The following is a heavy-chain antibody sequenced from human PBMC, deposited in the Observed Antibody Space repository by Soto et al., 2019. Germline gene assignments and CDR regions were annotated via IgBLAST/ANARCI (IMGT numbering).Heavy chain of an antibody. V-gene: IGHV3-9*01. D-gene: IGHD5-12*01. Sequence: EVQLVESGGGLVQPGRSLRLSCAASGFTFDDYAMHWVRQAPGKGLEWVSGISWNSGSIGYADSVKGRFTISRDNAKNSLYLQMNSLRAEDTALYYCAKDRAHSGYDSFDYWGQGTLVTVSS. CDR1: GFTFDDYA. CDR2: ISWNSGSI. CDR3: AKDRAHSGYDSFDY. J-gene: IGHJ4*02.